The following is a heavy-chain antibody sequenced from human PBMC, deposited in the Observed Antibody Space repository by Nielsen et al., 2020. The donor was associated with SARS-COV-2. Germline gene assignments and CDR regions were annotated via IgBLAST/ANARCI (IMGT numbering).Heavy chain of an antibody. V-gene: IGHV1-46*01. J-gene: IGHJ4*02. CDR1: VYTFTSYY. D-gene: IGHD3-3*01. Sequence: SLKVSCRSSVYTFTSYYMHWLLQSPGQGLEWMGIINPSGGSTSYAQKFQGRVTMTRDTSTSTVYMELSSLRSEDTAVYYCARAGFLEWNPFDYWGQGTLVTVSS. CDR2: INPSGGST. CDR3: ARAGFLEWNPFDY.